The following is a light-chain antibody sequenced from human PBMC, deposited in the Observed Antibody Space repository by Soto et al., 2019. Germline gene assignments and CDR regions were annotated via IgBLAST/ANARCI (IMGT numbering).Light chain of an antibody. CDR1: QGISSW. J-gene: IGKJ3*01. CDR3: QQANSFPLT. CDR2: SAS. V-gene: IGKV1-12*01. Sequence: DIQMTQSTSSISASIGDRVTISCRASQGISSWLAWYQQKPGKAPSLLIYSASTLHTGVPSRFSGSGSGTDFTLTISSLQPEDFATYYCQQANSFPLTFGPGTKVDIK.